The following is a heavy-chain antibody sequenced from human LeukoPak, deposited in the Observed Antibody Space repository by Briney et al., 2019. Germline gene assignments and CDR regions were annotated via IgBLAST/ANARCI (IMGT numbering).Heavy chain of an antibody. CDR1: GGSISSYY. CDR2: IYTSGRT. V-gene: IGHV4-4*07. J-gene: IGHJ4*02. Sequence: SETLSLTFTVSGGSISSYYWRWVRQPAGKGLEWIGRIYTSGRTNYNTSLKSRVTMSVDTSKNQFSLQLSSVTAADTAVYYCAREVGQYSSGWLSSEYYFDYWGQGTLVTVSS. CDR3: AREVGQYSSGWLSSEYYFDY. D-gene: IGHD6-19*01.